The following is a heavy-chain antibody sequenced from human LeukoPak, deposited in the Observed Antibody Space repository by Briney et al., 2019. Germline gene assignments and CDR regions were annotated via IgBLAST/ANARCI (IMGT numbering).Heavy chain of an antibody. CDR1: GYTFTSYA. CDR2: INAGNGNT. Sequence: ASVKVSGKASGYTFTSYAMHWVRQAPGHRLEWMGWINAGNGNTKYSQKFQGRVTITRDTSATTAYMELSSLRSEDTAVYYCARRNCGGDCHGGNWYFDLWGRGTLVTVSS. D-gene: IGHD2-21*02. V-gene: IGHV1-3*01. CDR3: ARRNCGGDCHGGNWYFDL. J-gene: IGHJ2*01.